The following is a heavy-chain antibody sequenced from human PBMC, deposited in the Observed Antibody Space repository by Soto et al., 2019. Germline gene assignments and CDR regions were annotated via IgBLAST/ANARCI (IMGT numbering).Heavy chain of an antibody. Sequence: SETLSLTCSVSGGSINSYWWSWIRQPVGKGLEWIGRVYSSGTTDYNPSLNSRATMSVETSKNQFSLKLSSVTAADTAVYYCARDIGSYAYGEGYWGQGIQVTVSS. D-gene: IGHD3-10*01. CDR2: VYSSGTT. V-gene: IGHV4-4*07. CDR3: ARDIGSYAYGEGY. CDR1: GGSINSYW. J-gene: IGHJ4*02.